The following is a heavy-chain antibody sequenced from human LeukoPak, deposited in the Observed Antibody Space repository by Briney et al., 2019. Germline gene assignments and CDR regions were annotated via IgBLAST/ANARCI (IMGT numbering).Heavy chain of an antibody. D-gene: IGHD3-3*01. V-gene: IGHV3-23*01. CDR3: AKEGTTIFVPGMDV. Sequence: GASLRLSCAASGFTFSSYAMSWVRQAPGKGLEWVSAISGSGGSTYYADSVKGRFTIPRDNSKNTLYLQMNSLRAEDTAVYYCAKEGTTIFVPGMDVWGQGTTVTVSS. J-gene: IGHJ6*02. CDR1: GFTFSSYA. CDR2: ISGSGGST.